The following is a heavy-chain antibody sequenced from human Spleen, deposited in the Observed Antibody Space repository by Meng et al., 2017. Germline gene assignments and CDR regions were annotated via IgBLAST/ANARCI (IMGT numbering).Heavy chain of an antibody. D-gene: IGHD6-13*01. CDR3: ARDSFYSSNWYFDY. J-gene: IGHJ4*02. V-gene: IGHV1-2*06. CDR2: INPKSGDT. CDR1: GYTFPDYW. Sequence: GESLKISCKASGYTFPDYWLHWVRRAPGQGLEWMGRINPKSGDTHYAQKLQGRVTMTGDTSISTAYMELSGLRSDDTAIYYCARDSFYSSNWYFDYWGQGAPVTVSS.